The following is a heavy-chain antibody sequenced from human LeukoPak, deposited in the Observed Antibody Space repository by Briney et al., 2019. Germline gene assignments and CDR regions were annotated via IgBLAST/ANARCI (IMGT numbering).Heavy chain of an antibody. CDR2: ISSSSSTI. D-gene: IGHD3-22*01. V-gene: IGHV3-48*04. CDR1: GFTFSSYN. J-gene: IGHJ4*02. CDR3: ARAGGGYGYFDY. Sequence: GGSLRLSCAASGFTFSSYNINWVRQAPGKGLEWVSYISSSSSTIYYVESVKGRFTISRDNAKNALYLQMNSLRAEDTAVHYCARAGGGYGYFDYWGQGTLVTVSS.